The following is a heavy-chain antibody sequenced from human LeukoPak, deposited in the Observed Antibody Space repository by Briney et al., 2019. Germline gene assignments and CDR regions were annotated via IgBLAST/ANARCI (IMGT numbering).Heavy chain of an antibody. D-gene: IGHD3-22*01. V-gene: IGHV3-66*02. CDR1: GFTVSSNY. CDR3: ARDSYYDSSGYFDY. Sequence: PGGSLRLSCAASGFTVSSNYMSWVRQAPGKGLEWVSVIYSGGSTYYADSVKGRFTISRDNSKNTLYLQMNSLRAEGTAVYYCARDSYYDSSGYFDYWGQGTLVTVSS. CDR2: IYSGGST. J-gene: IGHJ4*02.